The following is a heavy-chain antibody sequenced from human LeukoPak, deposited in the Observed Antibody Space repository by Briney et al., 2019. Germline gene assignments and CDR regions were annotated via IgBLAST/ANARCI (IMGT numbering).Heavy chain of an antibody. CDR1: GGSFSGYY. J-gene: IGHJ5*02. CDR2: IYYSGST. CDR3: ARHPGYYDSSGYYQDNWFDP. D-gene: IGHD3-22*01. Sequence: SETLSLTCAVYGGSFSGYYWSWIRQPPGKGLEWIGSIYYSGSTYYNPSLKSRVTISVDTSKNQFSLKLSSVTAADTAVYYCARHPGYYDSSGYYQDNWFDPWGQGTLVTVSS. V-gene: IGHV4-34*01.